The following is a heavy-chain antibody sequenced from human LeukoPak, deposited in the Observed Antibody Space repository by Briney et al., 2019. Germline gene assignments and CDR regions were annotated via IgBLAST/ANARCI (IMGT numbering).Heavy chain of an antibody. CDR3: NYRGNSYTFDY. J-gene: IGHJ4*02. V-gene: IGHV3-49*01. D-gene: IGHD4-23*01. CDR1: GFNFGDYT. CDR2: IRSKAYGGTT. Sequence: GGSLRLSCTDSGFNFGDYTMSWFRQAPGKGLEWVSSIRSKAYGGTTEYAASVKGRFTISRDGSKTIAYLQMNSLKTEDTAVYYCNYRGNSYTFDYWGQGTLVTVSS.